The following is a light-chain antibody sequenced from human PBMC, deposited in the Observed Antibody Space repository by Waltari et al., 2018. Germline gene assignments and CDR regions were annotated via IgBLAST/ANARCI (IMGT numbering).Light chain of an antibody. CDR2: QDS. Sequence: SYELTRPPSVSVSPGQTASITCSGDKLGDKYVCWYQQRPGHSPEVVIYQDSLRPSGIPERFSGSNSGNTATLTISGTQPVDDADYYCQAWDSGVVFGGGTKLTVL. CDR1: KLGDKY. V-gene: IGLV3-1*01. J-gene: IGLJ3*02. CDR3: QAWDSGVV.